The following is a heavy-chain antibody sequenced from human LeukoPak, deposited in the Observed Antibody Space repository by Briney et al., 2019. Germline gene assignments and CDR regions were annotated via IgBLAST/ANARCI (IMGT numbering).Heavy chain of an antibody. V-gene: IGHV5-51*01. J-gene: IGHJ6*02. Sequence: GESLKISCKGSGYSFTSYWIGWVRQMPGKGLEWMGIMYPGDSDTRYNPSFQGQVTISADKSISTAYLQWSSLKASDTAMYYCARIRYSSGYYMGYYYGMDVWGQGTTVTVSS. CDR2: MYPGDSDT. CDR1: GYSFTSYW. D-gene: IGHD3-22*01. CDR3: ARIRYSSGYYMGYYYGMDV.